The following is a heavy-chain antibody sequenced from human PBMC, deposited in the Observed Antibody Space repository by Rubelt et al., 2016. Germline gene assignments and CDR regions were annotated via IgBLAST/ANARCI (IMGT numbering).Heavy chain of an antibody. Sequence: QVQLQESGPGLVKPSETLSLTCTVSGGSISSYYWSWIRQPPGKGLEWIGYIYYSGSTNYNPSLKSVVSVSVDTSKNQFSLKLSSVTASVTAVYDCARDYGSSWYGVWFDPWGQGTLVTVSS. CDR2: IYYSGST. V-gene: IGHV4-59*01. CDR3: ARDYGSSWYGVWFDP. CDR1: GGSISSYY. D-gene: IGHD6-13*01. J-gene: IGHJ5*02.